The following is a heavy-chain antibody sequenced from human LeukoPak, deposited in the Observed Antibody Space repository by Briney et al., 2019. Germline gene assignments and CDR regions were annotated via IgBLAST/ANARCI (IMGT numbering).Heavy chain of an antibody. Sequence: GASVKVPCKASGGTFSSYAISWVRQAPGQGLEWMGGIIPIFGTANYAQKFQGRVTITADESTSTAYMELSSLRSEDTAVYYCAREPGTGAAFDIWGQGTMVTVSS. CDR1: GGTFSSYA. D-gene: IGHD1-1*01. CDR2: IIPIFGTA. J-gene: IGHJ3*02. CDR3: AREPGTGAAFDI. V-gene: IGHV1-69*13.